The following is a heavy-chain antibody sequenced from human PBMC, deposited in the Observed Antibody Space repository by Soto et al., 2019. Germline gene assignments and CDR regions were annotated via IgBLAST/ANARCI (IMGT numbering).Heavy chain of an antibody. CDR2: IYSGGQT. D-gene: IGHD1-26*01. CDR1: GFPVGRNY. Sequence: SLRLSCAVSGFPVGRNYMFWVRQAPGKGLEWVSLIYSGGQTSYTDSVRGRFIISRDSSTNTLHLQMNSLRVEDTAVYFCARDPPGIEASGISSWGPGTRVTVSS. CDR3: ARDPPGIEASGISS. J-gene: IGHJ4*02. V-gene: IGHV3-66*01.